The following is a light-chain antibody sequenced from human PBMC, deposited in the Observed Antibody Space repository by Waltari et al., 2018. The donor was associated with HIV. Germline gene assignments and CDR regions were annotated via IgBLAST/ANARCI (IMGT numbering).Light chain of an antibody. J-gene: IGLJ1*01. Sequence: SYEVSQPPSVSVSPGQTASISCSGDKLADKYVSWTQQKPGQSPVLVIFQHNKRPSGIPERFSGSKSGNTATLTIRGTQTMDDADYFCQTWDTSTASYVFGTGTTVTVL. CDR2: QHN. V-gene: IGLV3-1*01. CDR1: KLADKY. CDR3: QTWDTSTASYV.